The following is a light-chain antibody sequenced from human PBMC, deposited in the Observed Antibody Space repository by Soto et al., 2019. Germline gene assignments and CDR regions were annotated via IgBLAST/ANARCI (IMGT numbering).Light chain of an antibody. Sequence: EIVMTQSPATLSVSPGERATLSCRASQSVSSNLAWYQQKPGQAPRLLIYGASTRATGIPARFSGSGSGTDLTLTISSLQSEDFAVYNCQQYNNWPPRYTFGQGTKLEIK. V-gene: IGKV3-15*01. CDR3: QQYNNWPPRYT. J-gene: IGKJ2*01. CDR2: GAS. CDR1: QSVSSN.